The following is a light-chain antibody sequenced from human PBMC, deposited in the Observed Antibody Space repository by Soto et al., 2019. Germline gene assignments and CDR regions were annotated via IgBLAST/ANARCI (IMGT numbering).Light chain of an antibody. CDR2: EVS. CDR3: SSYTSSSTLVV. J-gene: IGLJ1*01. Sequence: QSALTQPASVSGSPGQSITISCTGTSSDVGGYNYVSWYQQHPGKAPKLMISEVSNRPPGVSNRFSGSKSGNTASLTISGLQAEDEADYYCSSYTSSSTLVVFGTGTKVTVL. V-gene: IGLV2-14*01. CDR1: SSDVGGYNY.